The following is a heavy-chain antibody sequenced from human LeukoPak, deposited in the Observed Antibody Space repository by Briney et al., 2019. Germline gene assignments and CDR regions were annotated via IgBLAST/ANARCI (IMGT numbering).Heavy chain of an antibody. CDR1: RYTFTSYF. V-gene: IGHV1-46*01. CDR3: ARGRGDLGDY. J-gene: IGHJ4*02. Sequence: ASVKVSCKPSRYTFTSYFMHWVRQAPGQGLEWMGLVNPSGGSTNYAQKFQGRVTMTRDMSTSTVFMELDSLRSEDTAVYYCARGRGDLGDYWGQGTLVSVSS. D-gene: IGHD7-27*01. CDR2: VNPSGGST.